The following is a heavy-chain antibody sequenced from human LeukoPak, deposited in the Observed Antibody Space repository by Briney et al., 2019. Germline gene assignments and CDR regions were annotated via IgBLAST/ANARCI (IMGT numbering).Heavy chain of an antibody. CDR1: GFTFSDYA. V-gene: IGHV3-9*01. Sequence: GRSLRLSCAASGFTFSDYAMHWVRQAPGKGLEWVSGISWNSGSIDYADSVKGRFTISRDNAKNSLYLQMNSLRAEDTALYYCAKAITGYCSSTSCPYAFDIWGQGTMVTVSS. D-gene: IGHD2-2*01. CDR2: ISWNSGSI. CDR3: AKAITGYCSSTSCPYAFDI. J-gene: IGHJ3*02.